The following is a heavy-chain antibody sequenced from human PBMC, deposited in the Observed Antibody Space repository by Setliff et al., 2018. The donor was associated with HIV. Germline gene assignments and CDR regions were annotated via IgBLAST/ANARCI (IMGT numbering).Heavy chain of an antibody. CDR1: GGSINNNNYY. Sequence: SETLSLTCTVSGGSINNNNYYWGWIRQPPGKGLEWIGSIYYSGSTNYNPSLKSRVTISVDTSKNQFSLKLSSVTAADTAVYYCARRGYYGDFLRYWYFDLWGRGTLVTVS. CDR2: IYYSGST. D-gene: IGHD4-17*01. CDR3: ARRGYYGDFLRYWYFDL. J-gene: IGHJ2*01. V-gene: IGHV4-39*07.